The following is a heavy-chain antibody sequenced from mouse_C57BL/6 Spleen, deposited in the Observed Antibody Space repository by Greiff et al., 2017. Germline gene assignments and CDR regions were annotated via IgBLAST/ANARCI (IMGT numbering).Heavy chain of an antibody. V-gene: IGHV14-1*01. CDR3: TFYGNQFAY. J-gene: IGHJ3*01. CDR1: GFNIKDYY. D-gene: IGHD2-1*01. Sequence: VQLQQSGAELVRPGASVKLSCTASGFNIKDYYMHWVKQRPEQGLEWIGRIDPEDGDTEYAPKFQGKATMTADTSSNTAYLQRSSLTSEDTAVYYCTFYGNQFAYWGQGTLVTVSA. CDR2: IDPEDGDT.